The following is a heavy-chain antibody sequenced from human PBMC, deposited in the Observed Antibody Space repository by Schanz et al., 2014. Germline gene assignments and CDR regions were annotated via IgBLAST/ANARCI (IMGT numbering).Heavy chain of an antibody. CDR1: GFTVRTFA. J-gene: IGHJ4*02. Sequence: EVQVLESGEGLVEAGGSLRLSCAASGFTVRTFAMDWVRQAAGKGLEWVGRIKSKTDGGTTDYAAPVKGRFTISRDDSKNTLFLQMNSLKTEDTAVYYCTTYCDGGCAIDNWGQGALVTVSS. CDR2: IKSKTDGGTT. CDR3: TTYCDGGCAIDN. V-gene: IGHV3-15*01. D-gene: IGHD6-19*01.